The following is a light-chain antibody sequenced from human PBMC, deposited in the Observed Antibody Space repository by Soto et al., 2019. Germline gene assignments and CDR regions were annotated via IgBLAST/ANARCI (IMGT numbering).Light chain of an antibody. CDR3: QHYNNWPPWT. CDR1: QRISSN. CDR2: GAS. J-gene: IGKJ1*01. Sequence: EVVMTQSPATLSVSPWERATLSCRASQRISSNLAWYQQRRGQAPRLLIYGASTRAPGIPARFSGSGSETEFTLTISSLQSEDFAVYYCQHYNNWPPWTFGQGTKVEIK. V-gene: IGKV3-15*01.